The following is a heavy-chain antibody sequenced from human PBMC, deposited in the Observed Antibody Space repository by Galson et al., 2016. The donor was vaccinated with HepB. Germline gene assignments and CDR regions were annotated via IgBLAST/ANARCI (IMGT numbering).Heavy chain of an antibody. CDR2: MNEGGSQK. J-gene: IGHJ6*02. D-gene: IGHD3-9*01. CDR1: GFTISTYW. V-gene: IGHV3-7*01. CDR3: ARDADVLRYFDWYETHYYGMDV. Sequence: TLRLSCAASGFTISTYWMPWVRQVPGKGLEWVANMNEGGSQKNYVDSVKGRFTISRDNAKNSLYLQMNSLRDEDTAVYYCARDADVLRYFDWYETHYYGMDVWGQGTTVTVSS.